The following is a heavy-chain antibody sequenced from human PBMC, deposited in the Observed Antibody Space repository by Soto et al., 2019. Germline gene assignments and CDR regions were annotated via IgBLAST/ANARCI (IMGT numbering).Heavy chain of an antibody. D-gene: IGHD1-20*01. CDR3: ARIFVITTTPPGGWFDP. CDR2: IYSGGST. J-gene: IGHJ5*02. CDR1: GFTVSSNY. V-gene: IGHV3-53*04. Sequence: LRLSCAASGFTVSSNYMSWVRQAPGKGLEWVSVIYSGGSTYYADSVKGRFTISRHNSKNTLYLQMNSLRAEDTAVYYCARIFVITTTPPGGWFDPWGQGTLVTVSS.